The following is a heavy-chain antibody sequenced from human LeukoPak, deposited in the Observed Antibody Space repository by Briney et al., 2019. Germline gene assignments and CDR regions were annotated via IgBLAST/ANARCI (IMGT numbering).Heavy chain of an antibody. CDR2: IIPIFGIA. J-gene: IGHJ4*02. V-gene: IGHV1-69*04. D-gene: IGHD4-17*01. CDR3: ARDNGYGDYAGVPFDY. Sequence: SVKVSCKASGGTFSSYAISWVRQAPGQGLEWMGRIIPIFGIANYAQKFQGRVTITADKSTSTAYMELSSLRSEDTAVYYCARDNGYGDYAGVPFDYWGQGTLVTVSS. CDR1: GGTFSSYA.